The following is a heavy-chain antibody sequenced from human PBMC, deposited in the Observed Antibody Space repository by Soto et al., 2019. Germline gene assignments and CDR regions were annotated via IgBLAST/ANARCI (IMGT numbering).Heavy chain of an antibody. Sequence: HPGGSLRLSCAASGFTFSSYAMSWVRQAPGKGLEWVSAISGSGGSTYYADSVKGRFTISRDNSKNTLYLQMNSLRAEDTAVYYCAKAPTSQSTMIVVVITNDPFDYWGQGTLVTVSS. J-gene: IGHJ4*02. V-gene: IGHV3-23*01. CDR2: ISGSGGST. D-gene: IGHD3-22*01. CDR3: AKAPTSQSTMIVVVITNDPFDY. CDR1: GFTFSSYA.